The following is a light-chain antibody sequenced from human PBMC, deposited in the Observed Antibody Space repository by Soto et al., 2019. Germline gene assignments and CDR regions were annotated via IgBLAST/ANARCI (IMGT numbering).Light chain of an antibody. CDR2: VAS. V-gene: IGKV3-15*01. J-gene: IGKJ4*01. CDR3: QQYNVWPLT. Sequence: EIVMTQSPVTLSVSPGDRATLSSRASQSVNSNLAWYQQKPGQTPILLIFVASTRATGIPARFSGSGSGTEFTLTISSLQSEDFAVYYCQQYNVWPLTFGGGTKVEFK. CDR1: QSVNSN.